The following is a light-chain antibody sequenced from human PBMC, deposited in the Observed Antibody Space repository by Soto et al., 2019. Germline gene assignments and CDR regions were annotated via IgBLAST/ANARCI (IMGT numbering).Light chain of an antibody. V-gene: IGKV3-20*01. Sequence: EIVLTQSPGTLSLSPGERATLSCRASQSVSSNYLAWYQQKPGQAPRLLISGASNRATGIPDRFSGSGSGTDFTLTVSRLEPEDFAVYYCQQYGGSPMYTFGQGTKLEIK. CDR1: QSVSSNY. CDR3: QQYGGSPMYT. J-gene: IGKJ2*01. CDR2: GAS.